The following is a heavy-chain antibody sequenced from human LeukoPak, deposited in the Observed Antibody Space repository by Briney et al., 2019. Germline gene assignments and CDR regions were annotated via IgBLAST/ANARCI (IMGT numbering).Heavy chain of an antibody. V-gene: IGHV4-61*08. D-gene: IGHD1-26*01. CDR1: GDSISSGDYY. Sequence: SETLSLTCTVSGDSISSGDYYWSWIRQPPGKGLEWIGYIYYSGSTNYNPSLKSRVTISVDTSKNQFSLKLSSVTAADTAVYYCARGENSGSYSLRMFELDYWGQGTLVTVSS. J-gene: IGHJ4*02. CDR2: IYYSGST. CDR3: ARGENSGSYSLRMFELDY.